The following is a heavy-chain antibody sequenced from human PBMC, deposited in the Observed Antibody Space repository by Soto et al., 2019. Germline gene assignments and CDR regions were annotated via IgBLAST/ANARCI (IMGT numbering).Heavy chain of an antibody. CDR3: SIHSTGWYAGFYFDY. Sequence: PGESLKISCQGSGYSFTNFWINWVRQMPGKGLEWIGRIDPSDSNANYSPSFEGHVTISVDKSSKTAYLQWTSLKASESAMYYCSIHSTGWYAGFYFDYWGQGTQVTVSS. J-gene: IGHJ4*02. CDR2: IDPSDSNA. CDR1: GYSFTNFW. D-gene: IGHD6-19*01. V-gene: IGHV5-10-1*01.